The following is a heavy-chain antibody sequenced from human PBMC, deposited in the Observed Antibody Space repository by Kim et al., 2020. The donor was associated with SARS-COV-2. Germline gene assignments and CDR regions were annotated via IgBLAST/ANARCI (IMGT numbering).Heavy chain of an antibody. CDR1: GYTFTSYT. CDR3: VRGRTGPA. Sequence: ASVKVSCKASGYTFTSYTIHWVCQAPGQRPEWMGSINRGNGNTRYSQKFQGRVSMTRDTSASTAYMELSSLVFEDTAVYFCVRGRTGPAWGQGTLVTVSS. CDR2: INRGNGNT. J-gene: IGHJ4*02. D-gene: IGHD1-1*01. V-gene: IGHV1-3*01.